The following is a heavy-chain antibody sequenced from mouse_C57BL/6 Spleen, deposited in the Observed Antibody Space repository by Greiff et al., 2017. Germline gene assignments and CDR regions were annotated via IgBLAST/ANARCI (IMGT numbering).Heavy chain of an antibody. V-gene: IGHV5-9*01. D-gene: IGHD2-4*01. Sequence: EVQVVESGGGLVKTGGSLKLSCAASGFTFSSYTMSWVRQTPEKRLEWVATISGGGGNTYYPDSVKGRFTISRDNAKNTLYLQMSSLRSEDTALYYCARHGDYDDAPSAYWGQGTTLTVSS. J-gene: IGHJ2*01. CDR3: ARHGDYDDAPSAY. CDR2: ISGGGGNT. CDR1: GFTFSSYT.